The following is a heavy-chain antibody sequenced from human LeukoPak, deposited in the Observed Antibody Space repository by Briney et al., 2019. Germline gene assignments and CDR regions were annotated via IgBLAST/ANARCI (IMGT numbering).Heavy chain of an antibody. D-gene: IGHD5-24*01. CDR2: IYNNDRT. CDR1: GFTFSSYA. V-gene: IGHV3-53*01. CDR3: ASRQMDYFDY. Sequence: PGGSLRLSCAASGFTFSSYAMTWVRQSPGKGLEWVSVIYNNDRTYYADSVKGRFTISRDSSKNTLYLQMNSLRAEDTAVYYCASRQMDYFDYWGQGTLVTVSS. J-gene: IGHJ4*02.